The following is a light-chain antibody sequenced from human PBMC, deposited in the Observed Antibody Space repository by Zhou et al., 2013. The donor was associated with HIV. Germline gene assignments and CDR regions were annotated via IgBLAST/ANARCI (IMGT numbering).Light chain of an antibody. Sequence: DIQMTQSPSSLSASVGDRVTLTCRTSQSINIYLNWYQHKPGKAPKLLIYGSSSLQSGVPSRFSGSGSGTEFSLSISSLQPEDSATYYCQHTFTTPITFGGGTRVEIK. CDR2: GSS. CDR1: QSINIY. V-gene: IGKV1-39*01. J-gene: IGKJ4*01. CDR3: QHTFTTPIT.